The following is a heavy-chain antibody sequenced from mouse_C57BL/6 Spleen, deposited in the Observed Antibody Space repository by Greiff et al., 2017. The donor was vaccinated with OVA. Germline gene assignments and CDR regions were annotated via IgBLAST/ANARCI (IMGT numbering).Heavy chain of an antibody. D-gene: IGHD1-1*01. CDR1: GYTFTSYW. J-gene: IGHJ4*01. V-gene: IGHV1-52*01. Sequence: QVQLQQPGAELVRPGSSVKLPCKASGYTFTSYWMHWVKQRPIQGLEWIGNIDPSDSETHYNQKFKDKATLTVDKSSSTAYMQLSSLTSEDSAVYYCARGYYYGSSGAMDYWGQGTSVTVSS. CDR2: IDPSDSET. CDR3: ARGYYYGSSGAMDY.